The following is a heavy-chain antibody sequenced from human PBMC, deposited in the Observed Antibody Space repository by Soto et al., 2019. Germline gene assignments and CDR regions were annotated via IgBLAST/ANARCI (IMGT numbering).Heavy chain of an antibody. Sequence: SEPLSLTCSVSGGSISGSYWSWIRQSPGKGLEWLGYVYYTGSTNYSPSLRSRVSISVDTSKNEFSLRLSSVTAADTAVYFCARSVAVPGAHIDYWGQGTQVTVSS. V-gene: IGHV4-59*01. CDR2: VYYTGST. CDR3: ARSVAVPGAHIDY. J-gene: IGHJ4*02. CDR1: GGSISGSY. D-gene: IGHD6-19*01.